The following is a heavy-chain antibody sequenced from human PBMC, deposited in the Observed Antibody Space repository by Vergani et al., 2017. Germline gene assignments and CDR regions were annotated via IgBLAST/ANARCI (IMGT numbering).Heavy chain of an antibody. CDR2: IIPIFGTA. D-gene: IGHD5-18*01. CDR1: GGTFSSYA. Sequence: QVQLVQSGAEVKKPGSSVKVSCKASGGTFSSYAISWVRQAPGQGLEWMGGIIPIFGTANYAQEFQGRVTITADESTSTAYMELSSLRSEDTAVYYCARDRVDTAMPAYYYGMDVWGQGTTVTVSS. J-gene: IGHJ6*02. CDR3: ARDRVDTAMPAYYYGMDV. V-gene: IGHV1-69*01.